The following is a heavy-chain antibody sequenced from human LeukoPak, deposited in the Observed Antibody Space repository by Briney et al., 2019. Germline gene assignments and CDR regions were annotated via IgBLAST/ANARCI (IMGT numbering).Heavy chain of an antibody. D-gene: IGHD6-13*01. V-gene: IGHV1-69*06. J-gene: IGHJ4*02. CDR1: GGTFSNYA. CDR2: IIPIFGTA. Sequence: SVRVSCKASGGTFSNYAISWVRQAPGQGLEWMGGIIPIFGTANYAQKFRGRVTITADKSTRTAYMELSSLRSEDTAVYYCARGAGGNSFEYWGQGTLVTVSS. CDR3: ARGAGGNSFEY.